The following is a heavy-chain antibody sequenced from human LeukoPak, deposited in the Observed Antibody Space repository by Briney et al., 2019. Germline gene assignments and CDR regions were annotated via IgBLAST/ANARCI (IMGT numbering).Heavy chain of an antibody. Sequence: SGGSLRLSCAGSGFTFSSYAMSWVRQAPGKGLEWVSAISGSGGSTYYADSVKGRFTISRDNSKNTLYLQMNSLRAKDTAVYYCAKDRVAMIGYYFDFWGQGTLVTVSS. V-gene: IGHV3-23*01. CDR3: AKDRVAMIGYYFDF. CDR2: ISGSGGST. CDR1: GFTFSSYA. D-gene: IGHD2-2*01. J-gene: IGHJ4*02.